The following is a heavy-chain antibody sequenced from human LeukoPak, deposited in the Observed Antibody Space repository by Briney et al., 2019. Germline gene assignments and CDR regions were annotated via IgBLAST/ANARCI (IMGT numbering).Heavy chain of an antibody. V-gene: IGHV3-15*01. CDR2: IKSKTDGGTT. D-gene: IGHD2-2*01. CDR1: GFTFSNAW. Sequence: GGSLRLSCAASGFTFSNAWMSWVRQAPGKGLEWVGRIKSKTDGGTTDYAAPVKGRFTISRDDSKNTLYLQMNSLKTEDTAVYYCTTGDIVVVPAAIVPFDYWGQGTLVTVSS. J-gene: IGHJ4*02. CDR3: TTGDIVVVPAAIVPFDY.